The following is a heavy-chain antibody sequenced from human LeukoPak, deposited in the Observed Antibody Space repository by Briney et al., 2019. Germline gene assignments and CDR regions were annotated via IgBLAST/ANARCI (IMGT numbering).Heavy chain of an antibody. CDR2: INHSGST. V-gene: IGHV4-39*06. D-gene: IGHD3-3*02. CDR3: ARGNRIIAFGMIILRGFDS. Sequence: SETLSLTCTVSGGSIRSSYYYWGWIRQSPGKGLEWIGEINHSGSTKYNPSLKTRVTMSVDSSKNQFALKLNSVTAADTAMYYCARGNRIIAFGMIILRGFDSWGQGALVAVSS. J-gene: IGHJ4*02. CDR1: GGSIRSSYYY.